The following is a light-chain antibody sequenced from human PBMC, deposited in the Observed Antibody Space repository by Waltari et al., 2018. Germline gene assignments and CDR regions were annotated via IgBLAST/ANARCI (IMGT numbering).Light chain of an antibody. CDR3: QQYYSTPLT. CDR1: QSVLYSSNNKNY. CDR2: WAS. J-gene: IGKJ4*01. V-gene: IGKV4-1*01. Sequence: DIVMTQSPDSLAVSLGERATIDCKSSQSVLYSSNNKNYLAWYQQRPGQPPKLLIYWASTRESGVPDRFSGSGSETDFTLTINSLQAEDVALYYCQQYYSTPLTFGGGTKVEIK.